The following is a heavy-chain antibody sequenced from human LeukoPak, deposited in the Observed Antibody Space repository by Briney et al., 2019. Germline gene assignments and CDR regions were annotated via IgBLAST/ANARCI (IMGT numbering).Heavy chain of an antibody. V-gene: IGHV4-39*07. CDR1: GDSITSSIYY. J-gene: IGHJ4*02. CDR2: IYYSGST. D-gene: IGHD5-12*01. Sequence: PSETLSLTCTVSGDSITSSIYYWGWIRQPPGKGLEWIGSIYYSGSTYYDPSLKSRVTISVDTSKNQFSLKLSSVTAADTAVYYCARAGGSGYDYYFDYWGQGTLVTVSS. CDR3: ARAGGSGYDYYFDY.